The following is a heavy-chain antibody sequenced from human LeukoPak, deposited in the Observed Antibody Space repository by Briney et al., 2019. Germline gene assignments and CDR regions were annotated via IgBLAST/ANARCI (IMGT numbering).Heavy chain of an antibody. CDR1: GGTFSSYA. V-gene: IGHV1-69*05. D-gene: IGHD4-17*01. Sequence: SVKVSCKASGGTFSSYAISWVRQAPGQGLEWMGGIIPIFGTANYAQKFQGRVTITTDESTSTAYTELSSLRSEDTAVYYCASGGYGDYYFDYWGQGTLVTVSS. J-gene: IGHJ4*02. CDR2: IIPIFGTA. CDR3: ASGGYGDYYFDY.